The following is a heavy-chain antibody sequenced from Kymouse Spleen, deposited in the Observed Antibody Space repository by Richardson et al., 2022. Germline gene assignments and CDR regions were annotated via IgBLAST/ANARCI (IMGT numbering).Heavy chain of an antibody. CDR3: AKGGFGELALFDY. J-gene: IGHJ4*02. CDR2: ISYDGSNK. D-gene: IGHD3-10*01. Sequence: QVQLVESGGGVVQPGRSLRLSCAASGFTFSSYGMHWVRQAPGKGLEWVAVISYDGSNKYYADSVKGRFTISRDNSKNTLYLQMNSLRAEDTAVYYCAKGGFGELALFDYWGQGTLVTVSS. V-gene: IGHV3-30*18. CDR1: GFTFSSYG.